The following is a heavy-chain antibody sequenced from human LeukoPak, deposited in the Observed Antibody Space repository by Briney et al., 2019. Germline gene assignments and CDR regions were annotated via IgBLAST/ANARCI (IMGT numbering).Heavy chain of an antibody. D-gene: IGHD1-26*01. CDR1: GYTFTTYG. CDR3: ARDAHQSGSYNFDY. J-gene: IGHJ4*02. Sequence: ASVKVSCKASGYTFTTYGISWVRQAPGQGLEWMGWISGYNGNTNNAQKVQGRVTMTTDTSTITAYMELRSLRSDDTAVYYCARDAHQSGSYNFDYWGQGTPVTVSS. CDR2: ISGYNGNT. V-gene: IGHV1-18*01.